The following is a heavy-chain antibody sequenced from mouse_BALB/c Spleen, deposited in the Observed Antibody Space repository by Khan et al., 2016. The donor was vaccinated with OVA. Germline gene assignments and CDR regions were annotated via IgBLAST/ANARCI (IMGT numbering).Heavy chain of an antibody. D-gene: IGHD2-1*01. Sequence: EVELVESGGGLVKPGGSLKLSCAASGFTFSTYAMSWVRQTPEKRLEWVATISSDGDYTYYPDNVTGRFTISRDNAKNTLYLQMSSLRSEDTAMYYCARSPYGNIDYWGQGTLVTVSA. CDR2: ISSDGDYT. V-gene: IGHV5-9-3*01. J-gene: IGHJ3*01. CDR1: GFTFSTYA. CDR3: ARSPYGNIDY.